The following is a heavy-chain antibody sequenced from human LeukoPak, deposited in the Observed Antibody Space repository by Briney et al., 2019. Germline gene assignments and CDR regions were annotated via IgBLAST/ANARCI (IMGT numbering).Heavy chain of an antibody. D-gene: IGHD2-15*01. CDR2: ISSTSSTT. CDR1: GFTFSSYA. CDR3: GRGGYCSGGSCYSNWFDP. Sequence: GGSLRLSCAASGFTFSSYAMHWVRQAPGKGLEWVSYISSTSSTTYYADSVKGRFTISRDNAKNSLYLQMNSLRDEDTAVYFCGRGGYCSGGSCYSNWFDPWGQGTLVTVSS. V-gene: IGHV3-48*02. J-gene: IGHJ5*02.